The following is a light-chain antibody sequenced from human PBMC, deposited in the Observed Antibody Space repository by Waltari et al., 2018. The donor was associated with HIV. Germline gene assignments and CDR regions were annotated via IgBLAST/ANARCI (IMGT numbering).Light chain of an antibody. J-gene: IGKJ1*01. V-gene: IGKV3-11*01. CDR2: DAS. CDR3: QQRET. Sequence: DIVLTPSPATLSLSPGERATLSCRASQSVSSYLAWYQQKPGQAPRLLIYDASNRATGIPARFSGSGSGTDFTLTISSLEPEDFAVYYCQQRETFGQGTKVEIK. CDR1: QSVSSY.